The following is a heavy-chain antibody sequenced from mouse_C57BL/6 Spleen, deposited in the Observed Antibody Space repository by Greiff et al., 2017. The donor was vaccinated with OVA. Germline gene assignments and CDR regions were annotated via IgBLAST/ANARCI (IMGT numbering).Heavy chain of an antibody. Sequence: VQLKESGPELVKPGASVKIPCKASGYTFTDYNMDWVKQSHGKSLEWIGDINPNNGGTIYNQKFKGKATLTVDTSSSTAYMELRSLTSEDTAVYYCARPYYYGSSYYFDYWGQGTTLTVSS. CDR1: GYTFTDYN. V-gene: IGHV1-18*01. J-gene: IGHJ2*01. D-gene: IGHD1-1*01. CDR3: ARPYYYGSSYYFDY. CDR2: INPNNGGT.